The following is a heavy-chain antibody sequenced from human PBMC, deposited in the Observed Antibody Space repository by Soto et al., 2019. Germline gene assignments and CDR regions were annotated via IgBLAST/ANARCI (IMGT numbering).Heavy chain of an antibody. D-gene: IGHD4-17*01. CDR3: AREDDYGDYAFDY. V-gene: IGHV3-48*03. CDR2: ISRTSINI. J-gene: IGHJ4*02. CDR1: GFNFSRHE. Sequence: ESGGGLVQPGESLVLSCATSGFNFSRHEMSWVRQAPGKGLEWVSYISRTSINIYYAESVKGRFTVSRDNAQNSLHLHMNSLRAEDTAVYFCAREDDYGDYAFDYWGQGTLVTVSS.